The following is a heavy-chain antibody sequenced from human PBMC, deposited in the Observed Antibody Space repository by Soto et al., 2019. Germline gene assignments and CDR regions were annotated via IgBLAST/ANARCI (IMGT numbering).Heavy chain of an antibody. V-gene: IGHV1-2*02. CDR1: GYTFTGYY. CDR3: ARNVVVVAATYYYYGMDV. D-gene: IGHD2-15*01. Sequence: ASVKVSCKASGYTFTGYYMHWVRQAPGQGLEWMGWINPNSGGTNYAQKFQGRVTMTRDTSISTVYMELSRLRSDDTAVYYCARNVVVVAATYYYYGMDVWGQGTTVTVSS. J-gene: IGHJ6*02. CDR2: INPNSGGT.